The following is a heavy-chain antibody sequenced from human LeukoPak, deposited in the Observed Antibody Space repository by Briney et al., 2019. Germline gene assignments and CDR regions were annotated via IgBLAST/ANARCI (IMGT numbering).Heavy chain of an antibody. Sequence: GGSLRLSCAASGFTFSSYEMNWVRQAPGKGLEWVSYISSSGSTIYYADSVKGRFTISRDNAKNSLYLQMNSLRAEDTAVYYCARGRYGGYFDYWGQGTLVTVSS. J-gene: IGHJ4*02. CDR1: GFTFSSYE. CDR3: ARGRYGGYFDY. D-gene: IGHD4-23*01. CDR2: ISSSGSTI. V-gene: IGHV3-48*03.